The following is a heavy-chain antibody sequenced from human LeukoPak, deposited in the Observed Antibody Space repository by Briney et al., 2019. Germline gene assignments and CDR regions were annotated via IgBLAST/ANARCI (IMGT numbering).Heavy chain of an antibody. CDR3: ARAFVNYGYNDC. CDR2: IYYSGST. J-gene: IGHJ4*02. CDR1: GGSISSGGYY. Sequence: PSQTLSLTCTVSGGSISSGGYYWSWIRQHPGKGLEWIGYIYYSGSTYYNPSLKSRVTISVDTSKNQFSLKLSSVTAADTAVYYCARAFVNYGYNDCWGQGTLVTVSS. D-gene: IGHD5-24*01. V-gene: IGHV4-30-4*08.